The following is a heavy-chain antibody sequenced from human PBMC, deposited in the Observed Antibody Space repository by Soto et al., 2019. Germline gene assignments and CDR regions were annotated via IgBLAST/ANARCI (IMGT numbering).Heavy chain of an antibody. CDR1: GFTFSSYA. V-gene: IGHV3-23*01. D-gene: IGHD1-26*01. CDR2: ISGSGGST. CDR3: VKFLNLIVGVSYGMDV. Sequence: EVQLLESGGGLVQPGGSLRLSCAASGFTFSSYAMSWVRQAPGKGLEWVSAISGSGGSTYYADSVKGRFTISRDNSKNTLYLQMNSLRAEDTAVYYCVKFLNLIVGVSYGMDVWGQGTTVTVSS. J-gene: IGHJ6*02.